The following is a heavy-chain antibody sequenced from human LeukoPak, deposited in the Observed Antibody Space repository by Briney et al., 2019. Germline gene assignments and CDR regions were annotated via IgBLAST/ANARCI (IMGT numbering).Heavy chain of an antibody. V-gene: IGHV3-23*01. CDR1: GFTFSSFA. Sequence: GGSLRLSCAASGFTFSSFAMTWVRQAPGKGLEWVSGFDGNGPNTYYADSVKGRWTISRDNSRNTLYLEINSLRPEDTAIYYCAKPRTTGLGWAQFDYWGQGSLVTVSS. CDR2: FDGNGPNT. J-gene: IGHJ4*02. CDR3: AKPRTTGLGWAQFDY. D-gene: IGHD2-8*02.